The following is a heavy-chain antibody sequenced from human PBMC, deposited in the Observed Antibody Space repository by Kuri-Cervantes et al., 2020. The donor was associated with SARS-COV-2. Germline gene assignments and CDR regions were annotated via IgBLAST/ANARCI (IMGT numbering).Heavy chain of an antibody. CDR3: AREAAVAGKNFDY. CDR1: GGTFSSYA. CDR2: IIPIFGTA. J-gene: IGHJ4*02. Sequence: SVKVSCKASGGTFSSYAISWVRQAPGQGLEWMGRIIPIFGTANYAQKFQGRFTVTRDTSTRTVFMELSSLRSEDTAVYYCAREAAVAGKNFDYWGQGTLVTVSS. D-gene: IGHD6-13*01. V-gene: IGHV1-69*05.